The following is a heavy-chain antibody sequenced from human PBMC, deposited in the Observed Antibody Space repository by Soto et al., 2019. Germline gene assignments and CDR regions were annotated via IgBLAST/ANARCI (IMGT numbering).Heavy chain of an antibody. Sequence: SETLSLTCAVYGGSFSGYYWSWIRQPPGKGLEWIGEINHSGSTNYNPSLKSRVTISVDTSKNQFSLKLSSVTAADTAVYYCARGSRYYDSSGYYYYFDDWGQGTRVTVAS. D-gene: IGHD3-22*01. J-gene: IGHJ4*02. CDR3: ARGSRYYDSSGYYYYFDD. CDR1: GGSFSGYY. V-gene: IGHV4-34*01. CDR2: INHSGST.